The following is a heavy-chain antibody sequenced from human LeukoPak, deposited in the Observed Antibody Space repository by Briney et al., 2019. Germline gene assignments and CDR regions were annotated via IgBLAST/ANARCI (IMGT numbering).Heavy chain of an antibody. CDR2: IYAGNSDT. CDR1: GYTFTTSW. V-gene: IGHV5-51*01. CDR3: ARHLDGDYVLDY. J-gene: IGHJ4*02. Sequence: TGESLKISCQGFGYTFTTSWIGWVRQLPGKGLEWMAIIYAGNSDTKYSPSFQGQVSISTDRSISTAYLQWSSLQASDTAMYYCARHLDGDYVLDYWGQGTLVTVSS. D-gene: IGHD4-17*01.